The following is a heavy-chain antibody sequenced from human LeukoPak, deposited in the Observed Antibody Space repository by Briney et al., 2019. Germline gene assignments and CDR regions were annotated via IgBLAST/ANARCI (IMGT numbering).Heavy chain of an antibody. Sequence: GGSLRLSCAASGFTFSSYAMHWVRQAPGKGLEWVAVISYDGSNKYYADSVKGRFTISRDNSKNTLYLQMNSLRAEDTAVYYCAKGMDGDYVEAFDYWGQGTLVTVSS. V-gene: IGHV3-30-3*01. D-gene: IGHD4-17*01. CDR3: AKGMDGDYVEAFDY. CDR1: GFTFSSYA. J-gene: IGHJ4*02. CDR2: ISYDGSNK.